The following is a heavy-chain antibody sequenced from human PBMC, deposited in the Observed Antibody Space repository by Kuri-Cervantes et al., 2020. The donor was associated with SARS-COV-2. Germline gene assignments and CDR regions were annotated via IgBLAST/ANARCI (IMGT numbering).Heavy chain of an antibody. D-gene: IGHD2-2*01. V-gene: IGHV4-34*01. CDR1: GGSFSGYY. Sequence: GSLRLSCAVYGGSFSGYYWSWIRQPPGKGLEWIGEINHSGSTNYNPSLKSRVTISVDTSKNQFSLKLSSVTAADTAVYYCARDLGYCSSPSCYPWGWFDPWGQGTLVTVSS. CDR2: INHSGST. CDR3: ARDLGYCSSPSCYPWGWFDP. J-gene: IGHJ5*02.